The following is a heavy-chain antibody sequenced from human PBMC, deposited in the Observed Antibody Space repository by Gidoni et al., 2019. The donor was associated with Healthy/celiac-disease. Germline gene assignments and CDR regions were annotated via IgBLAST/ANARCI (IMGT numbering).Heavy chain of an antibody. V-gene: IGHV3-48*01. CDR3: ARDHSYGGNSGWFDP. Sequence: GSLRLSCAASGFTFRSYSMNWVRQAPGKGLEWVSYISSSSSTIYYADSVKGRFTISRDNAKNSLYLQMNSLRAEDTAVYDCARDHSYGGNSGWFDPWGQGTLVTVSS. CDR2: ISSSSSTI. D-gene: IGHD5-18*01. J-gene: IGHJ5*02. CDR1: GFTFRSYS.